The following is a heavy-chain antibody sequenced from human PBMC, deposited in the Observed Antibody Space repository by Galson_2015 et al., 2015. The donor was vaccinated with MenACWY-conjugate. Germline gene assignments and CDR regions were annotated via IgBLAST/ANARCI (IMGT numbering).Heavy chain of an antibody. J-gene: IGHJ5*02. CDR1: GDSVSSNSAA. Sequence: CAISGDSVSSNSAAWNWIRQSPSRGFEWLGRTYYRSQWHYDYAVSVKGRMTINPDTSKNEISLQLHSVTPEGTAVYYCAREGSSRYHSDYFCCASWGQGTLVTVSS. CDR2: TYYRSQWHY. V-gene: IGHV6-1*01. CDR3: AREGSSRYHSDYFCCAS. D-gene: IGHD3-22*01.